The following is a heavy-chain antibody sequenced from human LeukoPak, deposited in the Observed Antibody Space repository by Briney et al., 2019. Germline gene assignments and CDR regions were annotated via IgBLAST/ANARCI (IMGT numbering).Heavy chain of an antibody. CDR1: GFTFSSYA. J-gene: IGHJ4*02. Sequence: GGSLRLSCAASGFTFSSYAMHWVRQAPGKGLEWVAVISYDGSNKYYADSVKGRFTISRDNPKNTLYLQMNSLRAEDTAVYYCARGPHYYDSSGYYLSWGQGTLVTVSS. CDR3: ARGPHYYDSSGYYLS. CDR2: ISYDGSNK. D-gene: IGHD3-22*01. V-gene: IGHV3-30-3*01.